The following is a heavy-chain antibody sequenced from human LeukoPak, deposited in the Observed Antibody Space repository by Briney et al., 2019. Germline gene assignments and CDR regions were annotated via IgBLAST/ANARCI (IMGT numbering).Heavy chain of an antibody. CDR2: INHSGST. V-gene: IGHV4-34*01. D-gene: IGHD5-12*01. CDR3: ASPAGGYSGYELDY. J-gene: IGHJ4*02. CDR1: GGSISNKY. Sequence: SETLSLTCTVSGGSISNKYWSWIRQPPGKGLEWIGEINHSGSTNYNPSLKSRVTISVDTSKNQFSLKLSSVTAADTAVYYCASPAGGYSGYELDYWGQGTLVTVSS.